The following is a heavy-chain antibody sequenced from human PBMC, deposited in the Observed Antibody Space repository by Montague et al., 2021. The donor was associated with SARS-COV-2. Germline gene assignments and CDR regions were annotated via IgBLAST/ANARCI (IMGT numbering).Heavy chain of an antibody. D-gene: IGHD3-9*01. CDR2: IWYDGSNK. Sequence: SLSLSLSASGFTFSSYGMHWVRQAPGKGLEWVAVIWYDGSNKYYADSVKGRFTISRDNSKNTLYLQMNSLRAEDTAVYYCARDYPRGDILTVYYYYMDVWGKGTTVTVSS. CDR3: ARDYPRGDILTVYYYYMDV. CDR1: GFTFSSYG. V-gene: IGHV3-33*01. J-gene: IGHJ6*03.